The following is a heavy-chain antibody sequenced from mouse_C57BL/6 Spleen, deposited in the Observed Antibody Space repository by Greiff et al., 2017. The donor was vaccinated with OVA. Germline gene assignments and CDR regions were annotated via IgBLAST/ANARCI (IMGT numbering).Heavy chain of an antibody. CDR1: GYTFTSYW. V-gene: IGHV1-64*01. CDR2: IHPNSGST. J-gene: IGHJ4*01. D-gene: IGHD1-1*01. CDR3: ARERDYYGSSYLYAMDY. Sequence: QVQLQQPGAELVKPGASVKLSCKASGYTFTSYWMHWVKQRPGQGLEWIGMIHPNSGSTNYNEKFKSKATLTVDKSSGTAYMQLSSLTSEDSAGYYCARERDYYGSSYLYAMDYWGQGTSVTVSS.